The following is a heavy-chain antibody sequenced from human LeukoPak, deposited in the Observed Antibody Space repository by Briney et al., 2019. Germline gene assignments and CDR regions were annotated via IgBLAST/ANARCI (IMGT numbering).Heavy chain of an antibody. J-gene: IGHJ4*02. CDR2: IYPSGNT. D-gene: IGHD1-1*01. Sequence: PSETLSLTCSISGGSFTTHFWSWVRQPAGKGLEWIGRIYPSGNTNYNPSLKSRLNLSVDTSKTQFSLRLSSVTAADTAVYYCARCTTGKTFGSLREIKKSREIDFWGQGTLVTVSS. V-gene: IGHV4-4*07. CDR1: GGSFTTHF. CDR3: ARCTTGKTFGSLREIKKSREIDF.